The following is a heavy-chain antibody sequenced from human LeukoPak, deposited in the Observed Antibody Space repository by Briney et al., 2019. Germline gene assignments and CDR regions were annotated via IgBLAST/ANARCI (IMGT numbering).Heavy chain of an antibody. CDR2: IYYSGST. D-gene: IGHD3-22*01. CDR3: ARHSSGYDLIFDQ. V-gene: IGHV4-59*08. Sequence: PSETLSLTCTVSGGSISNYYWSWIRQPPGKGLEWVGYIYYSGSTNYSPSLKSRVTISVDTSKNQFSLKLSSVTAADTAVYYCARHSSGYDLIFDQWGQGTLVTVSS. CDR1: GGSISNYY. J-gene: IGHJ4*02.